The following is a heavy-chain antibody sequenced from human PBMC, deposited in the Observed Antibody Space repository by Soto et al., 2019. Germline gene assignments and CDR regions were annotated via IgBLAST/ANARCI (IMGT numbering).Heavy chain of an antibody. D-gene: IGHD3-10*01. J-gene: IGHJ6*02. Sequence: EVQLVESGGGLVQPGGSLRLSCVASGIPVSSNYMTWVRQAPGKGLEWVSVLHSGGDTYYANSVKGRFTIPRHDSTNTLFLQMNSLTAEDTGVYSCARDGPCYYASRMGVWGQGTTVTVSS. CDR2: LHSGGDT. CDR1: GIPVSSNY. V-gene: IGHV3-53*04. CDR3: ARDGPCYYASRMGV.